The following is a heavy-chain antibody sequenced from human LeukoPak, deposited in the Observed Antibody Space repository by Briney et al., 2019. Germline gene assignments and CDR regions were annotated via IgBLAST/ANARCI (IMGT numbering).Heavy chain of an antibody. Sequence: GGSLRLSCAASGFTFSSYAMSWVRQAPGKGLEWVSAISGSGGSTYYADSVKGRFTISRDNAKNSLYLQMNSLRAEDTAVYYCARVSSLHAFDIWGQGTMVTVSS. CDR2: ISGSGGST. CDR3: ARVSSLHAFDI. V-gene: IGHV3-23*01. CDR1: GFTFSSYA. J-gene: IGHJ3*02. D-gene: IGHD3-10*01.